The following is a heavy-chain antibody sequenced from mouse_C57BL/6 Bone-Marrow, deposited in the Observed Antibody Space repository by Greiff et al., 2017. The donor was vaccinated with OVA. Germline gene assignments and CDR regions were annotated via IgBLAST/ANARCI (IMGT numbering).Heavy chain of an antibody. Sequence: EVQLVESGGGLVKPGGSLKLSCAASGFTFSSYAMSWVRQTPEKRLEWVATISDGGSYTYYPDNVKGRFTISRDNAKNNLYLQMSHLKSEDTAMYYCARDLPGANYAMDYWGQGTSVTVSS. V-gene: IGHV5-4*01. CDR3: ARDLPGANYAMDY. CDR2: ISDGGSYT. CDR1: GFTFSSYA. D-gene: IGHD2-1*01. J-gene: IGHJ4*01.